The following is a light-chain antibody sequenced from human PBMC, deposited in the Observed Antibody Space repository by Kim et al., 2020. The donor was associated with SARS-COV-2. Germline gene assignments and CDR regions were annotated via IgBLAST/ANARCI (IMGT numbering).Light chain of an antibody. CDR3: FLYYGGAWV. V-gene: IGLV7-43*01. J-gene: IGLJ3*02. Sequence: PGGTVTLTCASSTGAVTSTYYPTWFQQKPGQAPRSLIYSTNNKHSWTPARFSGSLLGGKAALTLSGVQPEDEAEYHCFLYYGGAWVFGGGTKLTVL. CDR2: STN. CDR1: TGAVTSTYY.